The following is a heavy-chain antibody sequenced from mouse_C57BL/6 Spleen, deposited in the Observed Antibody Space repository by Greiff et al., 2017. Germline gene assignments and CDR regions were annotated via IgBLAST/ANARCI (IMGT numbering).Heavy chain of an antibody. CDR2: ISDGGSYT. J-gene: IGHJ4*01. V-gene: IGHV5-4*03. D-gene: IGHD2-2*01. CDR1: GFTFSSYA. CDR3: AMGGIYYGYDAHSYDAMDY. Sequence: EVKLMESGGGLVKPGGSLKLSCAASGFTFSSYAMSWVRQTPEKRLEWVATISDGGSYTYYPDNVKGRFTISRDNAKKNLYLQMSHLKSEDTAMYYCAMGGIYYGYDAHSYDAMDYWGQGTSVTVSS.